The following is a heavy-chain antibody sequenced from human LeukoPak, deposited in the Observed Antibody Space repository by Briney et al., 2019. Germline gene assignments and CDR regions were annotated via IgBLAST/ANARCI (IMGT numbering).Heavy chain of an antibody. J-gene: IGHJ4*02. CDR3: ARDWGYGGTEPYFDY. Sequence: SVKVSCKASGGTFSSYAISWVRQAPGQGLEWMGGIIPIFGTANYAQKFQGRVTITADESTSTAYMEPSSLRSEDTAVYYCARDWGYGGTEPYFDYWGQGTLVTVSS. D-gene: IGHD4-23*01. CDR2: IIPIFGTA. V-gene: IGHV1-69*01. CDR1: GGTFSSYA.